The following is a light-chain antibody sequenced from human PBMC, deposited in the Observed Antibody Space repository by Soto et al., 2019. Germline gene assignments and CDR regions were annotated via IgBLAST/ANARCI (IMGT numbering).Light chain of an antibody. CDR3: QHYGAAPIT. J-gene: IGKJ5*01. Sequence: EIVLTQSPGTLSLSPGERATLSCRASQSVSNNYLAWYQQKPGQAPRLLIYGASNRATGIPDRFSGSGSGTDFTLIISRLEPEDFALYYCQHYGAAPITFGQGTRLEIK. V-gene: IGKV3-20*01. CDR1: QSVSNNY. CDR2: GAS.